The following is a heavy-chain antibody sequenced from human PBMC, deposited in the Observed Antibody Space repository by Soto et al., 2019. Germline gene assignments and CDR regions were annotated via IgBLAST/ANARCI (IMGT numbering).Heavy chain of an antibody. V-gene: IGHV4-4*02. CDR1: GGSISSSNW. CDR3: ARVITIFGVVTQPYYYYGMDV. J-gene: IGHJ6*02. D-gene: IGHD3-3*01. CDR2: IYHSGST. Sequence: SETLSLTCAVSGGSISSSNWCSWVRQPPGKGLEWIGEIYHSGSTNYNPSLKSRVTISVDKSKNQFSLKLSSVTAADTAVYYCARVITIFGVVTQPYYYYGMDVWGQGTTVTVS.